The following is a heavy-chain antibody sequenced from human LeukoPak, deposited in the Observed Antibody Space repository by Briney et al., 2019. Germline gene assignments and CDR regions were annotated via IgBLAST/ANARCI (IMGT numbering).Heavy chain of an antibody. V-gene: IGHV4-59*08. CDR2: IYYSGST. J-gene: IGHJ3*02. CDR3: ARNTYYDFWSGYPDAFDI. Sequence: PSETLSLTCTVSGGSISSYYWSWIRQPPGKGLEWIGYIYYSGSTNYNPSLKSRVTISVDTSKNQFSLKLSSVTAADTAVYYCARNTYYDFWSGYPDAFDIWGQGTMVTVSS. D-gene: IGHD3-3*01. CDR1: GGSISSYY.